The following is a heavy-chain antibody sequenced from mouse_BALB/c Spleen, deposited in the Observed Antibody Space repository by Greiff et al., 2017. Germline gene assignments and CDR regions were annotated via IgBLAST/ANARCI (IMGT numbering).Heavy chain of an antibody. D-gene: IGHD1-1*01. Sequence: VQLQQSGPELVKPGASVKISCKASGYTFTDYNMHWVKQSHGKSLEWIGYIYPYNGGTGYNQKFKSKATLTVDNSSSTAYMELRSLTSEDSAVYYCARKELRYWYFDVWGAGTTVTVSS. CDR3: ARKELRYWYFDV. J-gene: IGHJ1*01. CDR2: IYPYNGGT. CDR1: GYTFTDYN. V-gene: IGHV1S29*02.